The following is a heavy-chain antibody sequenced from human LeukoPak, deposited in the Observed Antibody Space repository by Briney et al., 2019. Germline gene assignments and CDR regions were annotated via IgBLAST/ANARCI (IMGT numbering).Heavy chain of an antibody. D-gene: IGHD2-8*01. V-gene: IGHV4-59*08. CDR3: AKWASDNRAFDL. CDR1: GTSITSYY. Sequence: SETLSLTCTVSGTSITSYYWNWIRQAPGQGPEWIGYGHYSGNTKYDPPLKSRVTISVDTSKNQFCLRLSSVTAADTAVYFCAKWASDNRAFDLWGQGTLVTVSS. CDR2: GHYSGNT. J-gene: IGHJ4*02.